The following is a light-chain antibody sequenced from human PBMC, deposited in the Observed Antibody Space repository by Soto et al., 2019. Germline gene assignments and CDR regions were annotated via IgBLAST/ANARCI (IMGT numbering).Light chain of an antibody. CDR2: AAS. J-gene: IGKJ5*01. V-gene: IGKV1-39*01. CDR1: QSISSY. Sequence: DIQMTQSPSSLSASVGDRVTITCRASQSISSYLNWYQQKPGKAPKLLIYAASSLQSGVTSRFSGSGSGTDFTLTISSLQPEDFATYYCQQCYSTPTFGQGTRLEIK. CDR3: QQCYSTPT.